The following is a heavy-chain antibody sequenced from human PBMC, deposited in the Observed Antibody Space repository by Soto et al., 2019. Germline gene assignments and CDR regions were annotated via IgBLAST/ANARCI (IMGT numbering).Heavy chain of an antibody. Sequence: ASVKVSCKASGYTFTSYGISWVRQAPGQGLEWMGWISAYNGNTNYAQKLQGRVTMTTDTSTSTAYMELRSLRSDDTAVYYCARDLGCCSSTSCRPFDPWGQGTLVTVSS. J-gene: IGHJ5*02. D-gene: IGHD2-2*01. CDR2: ISAYNGNT. V-gene: IGHV1-18*04. CDR1: GYTFTSYG. CDR3: ARDLGCCSSTSCRPFDP.